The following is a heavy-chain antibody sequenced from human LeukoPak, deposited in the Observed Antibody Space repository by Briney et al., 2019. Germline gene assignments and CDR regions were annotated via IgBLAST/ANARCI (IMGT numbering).Heavy chain of an antibody. Sequence: SETLSLTCAVYGGSFSGYYWSWIRQPPGKGLEWIGEINHSGSTNYNPSLKSRVTISVDTSKNQFSLKLSSVTAADTAVYYCARHRKRYFDWLKAFDYWGQGTLVTVSS. J-gene: IGHJ4*02. CDR1: GGSFSGYY. CDR3: ARHRKRYFDWLKAFDY. D-gene: IGHD3-9*01. V-gene: IGHV4-34*01. CDR2: INHSGST.